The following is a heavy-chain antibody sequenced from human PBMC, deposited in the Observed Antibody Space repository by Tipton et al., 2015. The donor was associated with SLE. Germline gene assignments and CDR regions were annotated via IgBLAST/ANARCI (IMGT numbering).Heavy chain of an antibody. D-gene: IGHD3-9*01. J-gene: IGHJ4*02. CDR1: GFTFDDYT. V-gene: IGHV3-43*01. Sequence: SLRLSCAASGFTFDDYTMHWVRQAPGKGLEWVSLISWDGGSTYYADSVKGRFTISRDNSKNSLYLQMNSLRTEDTALYYCAKSLERLRYFDWLGYWGQGTLVTVSS. CDR2: ISWDGGST. CDR3: AKSLERLRYFDWLGY.